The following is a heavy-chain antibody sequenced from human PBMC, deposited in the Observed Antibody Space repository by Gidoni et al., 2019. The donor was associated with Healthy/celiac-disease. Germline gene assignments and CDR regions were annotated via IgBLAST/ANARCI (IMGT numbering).Heavy chain of an antibody. CDR3: TTDHSSHGTNAFDI. V-gene: IGHV3-15*01. D-gene: IGHD1-1*01. CDR2: IKSKTDGGTT. Sequence: EVQLVESGGGLVKPGGSLRLSCAASGFTFSNAWMSGVRQAPGKGLEWVGRIKSKTDGGTTDYAAPVKGRFTISRDDSKNTLYLQMNSLKTEDTAVYYCTTDHSSHGTNAFDIWGQGTMVTVSS. J-gene: IGHJ3*02. CDR1: GFTFSNAW.